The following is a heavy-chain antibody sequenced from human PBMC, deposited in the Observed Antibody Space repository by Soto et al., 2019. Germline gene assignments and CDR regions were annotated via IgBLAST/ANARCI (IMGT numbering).Heavy chain of an antibody. CDR3: ATVLVTGTTFWFDP. V-gene: IGHV1-24*01. CDR1: GYTLTELS. CDR2: FDPEDGET. Sequence: ASVKVSCKVSGYTLTELSMHWVRQAPGKGLEWMGGFDPEDGETIYAQKFQGGVTMTEDTSTDTAYMELSSLRSEDTAVYYCATVLVTGTTFWFDPWGQGTLVTVSS. J-gene: IGHJ5*02. D-gene: IGHD1-20*01.